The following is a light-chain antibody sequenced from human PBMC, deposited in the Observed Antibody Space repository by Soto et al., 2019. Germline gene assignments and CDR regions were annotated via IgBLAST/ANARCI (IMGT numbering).Light chain of an antibody. Sequence: DIMMIQSPASMAVLLGERGTINCRSSQTILYSSNNKNYLSWYQQKPGQPPKLLIYWASTRESGVPDRFSGSVSVTDSTLTISSRQAEVVAVYYCQQYYSPPFTFGPGTKVDIK. V-gene: IGKV4-1*01. CDR1: QTILYSSNNKNY. CDR2: WAS. CDR3: QQYYSPPFT. J-gene: IGKJ3*01.